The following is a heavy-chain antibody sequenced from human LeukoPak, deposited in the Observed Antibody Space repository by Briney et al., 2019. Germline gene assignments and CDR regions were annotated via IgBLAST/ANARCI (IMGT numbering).Heavy chain of an antibody. V-gene: IGHV4-30-2*01. CDR3: ARGSFRPRYYDFWSGFDY. J-gene: IGHJ4*02. D-gene: IGHD3-3*01. CDR1: GASISSAGSS. CDR2: IYLSGST. Sequence: SQTLSLTCAVAGASISSAGSSWSWLRQPPGKGLERFVYIYLSGSTYYNPSLKSRVTISVDRSKNQFSLKLSSVTAADTAVYYCARGSFRPRYYDFWSGFDYWGQGTLVTVSS.